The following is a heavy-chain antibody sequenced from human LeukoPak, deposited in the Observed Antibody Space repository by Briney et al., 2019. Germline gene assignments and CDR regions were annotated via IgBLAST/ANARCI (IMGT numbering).Heavy chain of an antibody. CDR1: GFTFSSYT. Sequence: GGSLRLSCVASGFTFSSYTVNWVRQTPGKGLEWVSSISGSSYYIYYADSVRGRFTISRDNAKNSLDLQMNSLRVDDTAVYYCARGATYGGGDYWGQGTLVTVSS. J-gene: IGHJ4*02. CDR3: ARGATYGGGDY. D-gene: IGHD4-23*01. CDR2: ISGSSYYI. V-gene: IGHV3-21*01.